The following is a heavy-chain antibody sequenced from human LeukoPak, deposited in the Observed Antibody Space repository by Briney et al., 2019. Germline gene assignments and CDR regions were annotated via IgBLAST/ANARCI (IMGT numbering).Heavy chain of an antibody. J-gene: IGHJ4*02. CDR3: ARARRFFDY. CDR1: GGSFSGYY. V-gene: IGHV4-34*01. Sequence: SGTLSLTCAVYGGSFSGYYWSWIRQPPGKGLEWIGEINHSGSTNYNPSLKSRVTISVDTSKNQFSLKLSSVTAADTAVYYCARARRFFDYWGQGTLVTVSS. CDR2: INHSGST.